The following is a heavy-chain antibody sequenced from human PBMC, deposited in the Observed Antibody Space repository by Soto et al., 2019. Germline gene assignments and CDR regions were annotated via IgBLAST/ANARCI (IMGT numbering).Heavy chain of an antibody. D-gene: IGHD6-13*01. CDR1: GFAFSSYA. Sequence: GGSLRLSCAASGFAFSSYAMSWVRQAPGKGLEWVSSISGSTSGTYYADAVKGRFTISRDNSNNTLYLQMNSLSAEDTAVYYCANTPYSSSWYLPPGYWGQGTLVTVSS. CDR2: ISGSTSGT. V-gene: IGHV3-23*01. CDR3: ANTPYSSSWYLPPGY. J-gene: IGHJ4*02.